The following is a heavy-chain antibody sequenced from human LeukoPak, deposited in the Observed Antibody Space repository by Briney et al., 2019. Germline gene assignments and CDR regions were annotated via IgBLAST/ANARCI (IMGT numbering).Heavy chain of an antibody. Sequence: GGSLRLSCAASGFTFSSYAMPWVRQAPGKGLEWVAVISYDGSNKYYADSVKGRFTISRDNSKNTLYLQMNSLRAEDTAVYYCARDGRQWLVDAHDYWGQGTLVTVSS. CDR3: ARDGRQWLVDAHDY. V-gene: IGHV3-30-3*01. CDR2: ISYDGSNK. J-gene: IGHJ4*02. D-gene: IGHD6-19*01. CDR1: GFTFSSYA.